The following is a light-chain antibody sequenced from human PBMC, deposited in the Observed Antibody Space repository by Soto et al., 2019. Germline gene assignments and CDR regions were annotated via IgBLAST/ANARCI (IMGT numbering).Light chain of an antibody. CDR3: QQSYSTRYN. J-gene: IGKJ2*01. CDR2: AAS. Sequence: DIQMTQSPSSLSASVGDRVTITCRASQSISSYLNWYQQKPGKAPKLLIYAASSLQSGVPSRFSGSGSGTDFTLTISSLHPEDFATYYCQQSYSTRYNFGQGTKLEIK. CDR1: QSISSY. V-gene: IGKV1-39*01.